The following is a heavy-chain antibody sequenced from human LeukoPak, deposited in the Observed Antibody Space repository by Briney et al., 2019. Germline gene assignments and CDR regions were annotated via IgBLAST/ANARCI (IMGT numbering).Heavy chain of an antibody. D-gene: IGHD5-18*01. CDR1: GGSISSSSYY. V-gene: IGHV4-39*01. J-gene: IGHJ4*02. CDR3: ARTGYYYFDY. CDR2: IYYSGGT. Sequence: PSETLSLTCTVSGGSISSSSYYWGWIRQPPGKGLEWIGSIYYSGGTYYKPSLKSRATISVDTSKNQFSLKLSSVTAADTAVYYCARTGYYYFDYWGQGTLVTVSS.